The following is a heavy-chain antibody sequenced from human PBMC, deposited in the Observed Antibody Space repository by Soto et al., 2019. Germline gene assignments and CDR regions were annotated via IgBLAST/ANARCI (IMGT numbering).Heavy chain of an antibody. CDR2: TYYRPKRYN. J-gene: IGHJ4*02. Sequence: SQTLSLTCAISVDSVSSNSAAWNWIRQSPSRGLEWLGRTYYRPKRYNDDAVSVKSRITINPDTSKNQFYLQLNSVTPEDTAVYYCARDSFSNRRLVGNPDYFDYRGQGTLGTVAS. CDR1: VDSVSSNSAA. V-gene: IGHV6-1*01. CDR3: ARDSFSNRRLVGNPDYFDY. D-gene: IGHD6-19*01.